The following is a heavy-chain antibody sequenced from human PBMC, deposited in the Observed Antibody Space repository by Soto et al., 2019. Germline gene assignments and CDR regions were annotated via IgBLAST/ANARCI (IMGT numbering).Heavy chain of an antibody. D-gene: IGHD3-10*01. CDR1: GGSISSGGYY. J-gene: IGHJ3*02. V-gene: IGHV4-31*03. CDR3: ARDPNYYGSGRSRAFDI. CDR2: IYYSGST. Sequence: SETLSVTCTVSGGSISSGGYYWSWTRQHPGKGLEWIGYIYYSGSTYYNPSLRSRVTISVDTSKNQFSLKLSSVTAEDTAVYYCARDPNYYGSGRSRAFDIWGQGAMVT.